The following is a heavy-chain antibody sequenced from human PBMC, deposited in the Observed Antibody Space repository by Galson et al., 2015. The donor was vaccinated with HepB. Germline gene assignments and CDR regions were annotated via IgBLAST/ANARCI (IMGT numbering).Heavy chain of an antibody. J-gene: IGHJ6*02. V-gene: IGHV1-69*02. CDR2: IIPILGIA. Sequence: SVKVSCKASGGTFSSYTISWVRQAPGQGLEWMGRIIPILGIANYAQKFQGRVTITADKSTSTAYMELSSLRSEDTAVYYCARDYGSGSYVRLYYYGMDVWGQGTTVTVSS. D-gene: IGHD3-10*01. CDR1: GGTFSSYT. CDR3: ARDYGSGSYVRLYYYGMDV.